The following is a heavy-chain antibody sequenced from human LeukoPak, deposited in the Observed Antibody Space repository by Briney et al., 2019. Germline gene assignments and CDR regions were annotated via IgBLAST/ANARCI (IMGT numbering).Heavy chain of an antibody. CDR3: VRLVGATSQHFY. V-gene: IGHV4-38-2*02. CDR1: GYSMTSGHY. CDR2: IYYSGST. J-gene: IGHJ4*02. Sequence: PSETLSLTCIVSGYSMTSGHYWGWIRQPPGKGLEWIGSIYYSGSTYYNPSLKSRVSMSVDRSKNQFSLYLSSVTAADTAVYYCVRLVGATSQHFYWGQGTLVTVSS. D-gene: IGHD1-26*01.